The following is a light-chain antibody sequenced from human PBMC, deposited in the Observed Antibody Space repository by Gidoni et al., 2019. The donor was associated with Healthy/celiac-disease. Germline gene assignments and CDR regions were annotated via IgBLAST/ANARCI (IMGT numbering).Light chain of an antibody. CDR3: QSYDSSLSVV. CDR1: SSNIGAGYD. V-gene: IGLV1-40*01. CDR2: GNS. J-gene: IGLJ2*01. Sequence: QSVLTQPPSVSGAPGPRVTISCTGSSSNIGAGYDVHWYQQLPGTAPKLPIYGNSTRPSGVPDRFSGSKSGTSASLAITGLQAEDEADYYCQSYDSSLSVVFGGGTKLTVL.